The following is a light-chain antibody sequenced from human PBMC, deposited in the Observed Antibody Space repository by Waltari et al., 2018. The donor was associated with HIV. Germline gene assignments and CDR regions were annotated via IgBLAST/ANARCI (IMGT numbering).Light chain of an antibody. V-gene: IGLV2-8*01. CDR1: VRDSGTYNY. CDR3: LSYAGSNRGL. Sequence: SALTQPPSAFGSLGPSVTIFCNGSVRDSGTYNYVSWYQQHAGAAPRLLLDAVSKRPPGIPDRFSGSKSGSTAVLTVSGLQAEDEADYHCLSYAGSNRGLFGNGTKVTV. CDR2: AVS. J-gene: IGLJ1*01.